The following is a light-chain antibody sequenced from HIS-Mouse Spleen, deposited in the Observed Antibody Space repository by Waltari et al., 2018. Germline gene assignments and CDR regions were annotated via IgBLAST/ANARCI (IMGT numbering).Light chain of an antibody. CDR2: DDS. CDR1: NIGSKS. Sequence: SYVLTQPPSVSVAPGKTARITCGGNNIGSKSVHWYQQKPGQAPVLVVDDDSDRPSGIPEGFSGSSSGTMATLTISGAQVEDEADYYCYSTDSSGNHRVFGGGTKLTVL. CDR3: YSTDSSGNHRV. J-gene: IGLJ2*01. V-gene: IGLV3-21*01.